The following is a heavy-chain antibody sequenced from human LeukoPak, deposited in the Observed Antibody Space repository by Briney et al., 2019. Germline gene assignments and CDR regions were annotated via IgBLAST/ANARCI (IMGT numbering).Heavy chain of an antibody. CDR2: FYYSGST. Sequence: SETLSLTCAVSGDSISGSSYYWGWIRQPPGKGLEWIGSFYYSGSTYYNPSLKSRVTISVDASKNQFSLKLTSVTAADAAVYYCARLPATDSYYYYYMDVWGKGTTATFSS. CDR1: GDSISGSSYY. CDR3: ARLPATDSYYYYYMDV. V-gene: IGHV4-39*07. J-gene: IGHJ6*03.